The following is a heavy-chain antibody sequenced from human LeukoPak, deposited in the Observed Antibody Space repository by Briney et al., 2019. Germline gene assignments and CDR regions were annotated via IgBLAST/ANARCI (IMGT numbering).Heavy chain of an antibody. CDR1: GGSISSGSYY. D-gene: IGHD2/OR15-2a*01. CDR3: ARARLSLGGTDY. J-gene: IGHJ4*02. CDR2: IYTSGST. V-gene: IGHV4-61*02. Sequence: PSETLSLTCTVSGGSISSGSYYWSWIRQPAGKGLEWIGRIYTSGSTNYNPSLKSRVTISVDTSKNQFSLKLSSVTAADTAVYYCARARLSLGGTDYWGQGTLVTVSS.